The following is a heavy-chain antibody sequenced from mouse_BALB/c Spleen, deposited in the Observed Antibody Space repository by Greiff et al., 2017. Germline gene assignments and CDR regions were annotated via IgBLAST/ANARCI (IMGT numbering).Heavy chain of an antibody. V-gene: IGHV2-2*02. CDR2: IWSGGST. D-gene: IGHD2-14*01. J-gene: IGHJ4*01. CDR1: GFSLTSYG. CDR3: ARNDDYRYGDAMDY. Sequence: VQLQESGPGLVQPSQSLSITCTVSGFSLTSYGVHWVRQSPGKGLEWLGVIWSGGSTDYNAAFISRLSISKDNSKSQVFFKMNSLQANDTAIYYCARNDDYRYGDAMDYGGQGTSGTVSS.